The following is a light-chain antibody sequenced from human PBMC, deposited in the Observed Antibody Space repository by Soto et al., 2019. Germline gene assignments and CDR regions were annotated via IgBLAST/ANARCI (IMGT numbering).Light chain of an antibody. CDR3: QQLNSYPQLT. J-gene: IGKJ4*01. Sequence: IQLTQSPSSLSASVGDRATITCRASQGISSYLAWYQQKPGKAPKLLIYAASTLQSGVPSRFSGSGSGTDFTLTIISLQPEDFATYYCQQLNSYPQLTFGGGTKVEIK. CDR2: AAS. CDR1: QGISSY. V-gene: IGKV1-9*01.